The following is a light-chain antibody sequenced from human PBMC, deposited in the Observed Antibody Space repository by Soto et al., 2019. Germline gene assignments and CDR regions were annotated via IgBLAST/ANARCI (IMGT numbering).Light chain of an antibody. Sequence: DIQMTQSPSSLSASVGDRVTITCRASQGISNYLAWYQQKPGKVPKLLIYAASTLQSGVPSRFSGSGSGTDFTLTISSLQPEDVATYYCQKYYSAPPLTFGQGTRLEIK. CDR1: QGISNY. J-gene: IGKJ5*01. V-gene: IGKV1-27*01. CDR2: AAS. CDR3: QKYYSAPPLT.